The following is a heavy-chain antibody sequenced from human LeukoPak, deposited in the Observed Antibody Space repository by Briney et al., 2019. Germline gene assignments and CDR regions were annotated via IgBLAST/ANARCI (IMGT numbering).Heavy chain of an antibody. D-gene: IGHD5-24*01. J-gene: IGHJ6*03. CDR3: ARLTEEMATNKYYYYMDV. Sequence: PSETLSLTCTVSGGSISSYYWSWIRQPPGKGLEWIGYIYYSGSTNYNPSLKSRVTISVDTSKNQFSLKLSSVTAADTAVYYCARLTEEMATNKYYYYMDVWGKGTTVTVSS. CDR1: GGSISSYY. V-gene: IGHV4-59*01. CDR2: IYYSGST.